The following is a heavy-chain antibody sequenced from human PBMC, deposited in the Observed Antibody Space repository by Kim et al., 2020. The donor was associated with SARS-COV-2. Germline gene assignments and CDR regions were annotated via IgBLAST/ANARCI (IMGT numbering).Heavy chain of an antibody. CDR3: ARDRASL. V-gene: IGHV3-7*01. Sequence: GGSLRLSCAASGFTFSTYWMNWARQAPGKGLEWVANIKEDENTKYYVDSVKGRFTISRDNTKNSVYLQMNSLRAEDTAIYYCARDRASLWGQGTLVTVSS. CDR2: IKEDENTK. CDR1: GFTFSTYW. J-gene: IGHJ4*02.